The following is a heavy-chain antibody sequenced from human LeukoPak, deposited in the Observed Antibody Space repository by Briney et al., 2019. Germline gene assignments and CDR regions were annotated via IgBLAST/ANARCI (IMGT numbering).Heavy chain of an antibody. D-gene: IGHD2-2*01. J-gene: IGHJ4*02. V-gene: IGHV3-30*04. CDR2: ISFDGSNE. CDR1: GFTFSTYA. Sequence: GGSLRLSCAASGFTFSTYAMHWVRQAPGKGLEWVAVISFDGSNEYYAESVKGRFTISRDNSKNTLYLQMNSLRAEDTAVYYCVRDSDHARDYWGQGTLVTVSS. CDR3: VRDSDHARDY.